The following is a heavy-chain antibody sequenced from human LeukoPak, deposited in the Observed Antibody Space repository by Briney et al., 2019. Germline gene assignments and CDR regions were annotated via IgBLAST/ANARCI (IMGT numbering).Heavy chain of an antibody. CDR3: ARDEQWLVPISRPFYGMDV. J-gene: IGHJ6*02. CDR1: GGSISSYY. Sequence: SETLSLTCTVSGGSISSYYWSWIRQPPGKRLGWIGHIYYSGSTNYNPSLKSRVTISVDTSKKQFSLKLSSVTAADTAVYYCARDEQWLVPISRPFYGMDVWGQGTTVTVSS. V-gene: IGHV4-59*01. D-gene: IGHD6-19*01. CDR2: IYYSGST.